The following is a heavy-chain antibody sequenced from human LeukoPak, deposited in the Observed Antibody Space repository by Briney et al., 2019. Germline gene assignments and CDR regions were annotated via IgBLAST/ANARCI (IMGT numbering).Heavy chain of an antibody. CDR2: IENNGRST. J-gene: IGHJ6*02. CDR1: GFTFNNYW. Sequence: GGSLRLSCEASGFTFNNYWMHWVRQAPGKGLVRVSHIENNGRSTNYADSVKGRFTISRDNTRNTLSLEMSNLRAEDTAVYYCAREKVVASQYYYYGMDVWGQGTTVTVSS. CDR3: AREKVVASQYYYYGMDV. V-gene: IGHV3-74*01. D-gene: IGHD2-15*01.